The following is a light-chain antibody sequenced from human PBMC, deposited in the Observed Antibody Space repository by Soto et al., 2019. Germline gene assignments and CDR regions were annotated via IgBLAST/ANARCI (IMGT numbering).Light chain of an antibody. J-gene: IGKJ3*01. CDR3: QQYNASPLT. V-gene: IGKV3-20*01. CDR1: QSLNTNS. Sequence: EIVLTQSPGTLSLSPGERATLSCRASQSLNTNSLAWYQQKPGQTPRLLIYAASTRDTDIPDRFIGSGSGTDFALTITRLEPEDFALYYFQQYNASPLTFGPGTKLDVK. CDR2: AAS.